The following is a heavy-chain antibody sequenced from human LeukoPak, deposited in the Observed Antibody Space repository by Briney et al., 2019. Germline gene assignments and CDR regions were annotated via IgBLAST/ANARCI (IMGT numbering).Heavy chain of an antibody. CDR2: ISAYNGNT. CDR3: ARDRRRSGDAFDI. CDR1: GYTFTNYG. D-gene: IGHD3-3*01. J-gene: IGHJ3*02. V-gene: IGHV1-18*01. Sequence: GASVKVSCKTSGYTFTNYGVTWVRQAPGQGLEWMGWISAYNGNTNYAQKLQGRVTMTTDTSTSTAYMELRSLRSDDTAVYYCARDRRRSGDAFDIWGQGTMVTVSS.